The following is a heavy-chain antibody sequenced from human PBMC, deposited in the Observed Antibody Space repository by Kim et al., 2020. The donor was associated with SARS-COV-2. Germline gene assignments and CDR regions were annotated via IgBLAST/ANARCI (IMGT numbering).Heavy chain of an antibody. V-gene: IGHV1-18*01. J-gene: IGHJ4*02. CDR3: ARGFVYHGSGMDY. CDR1: GYTFITYG. CDR2: IRPNNGNT. D-gene: IGHD3-10*01. Sequence: ASVKVSCQASGYTFITYGVSWVRQAPGQGLEWVGWIRPNNGNTKYAQKFQGRVIMTTDASTNTAYMEMRSLRSDDTAMYYCARGFVYHGSGMDYWGQGTLVTVSS.